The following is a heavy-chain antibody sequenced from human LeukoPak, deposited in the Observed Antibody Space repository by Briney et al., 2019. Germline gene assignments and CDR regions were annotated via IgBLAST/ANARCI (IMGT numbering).Heavy chain of an antibody. CDR2: ISSSSSTI. J-gene: IGHJ5*02. V-gene: IGHV3-48*04. CDR3: ARGSIPDIVVVVAGPNWFDP. Sequence: GGSLRLSCAASGFTFSSYSMNWVRQAPGKGLEWVSYISSSSSTIYYADSVKGRFTISRDNAKNSLYLQMNSLRAEDTAVYYCARGSIPDIVVVVAGPNWFDPWGQGTLVPVSS. D-gene: IGHD2-15*01. CDR1: GFTFSSYS.